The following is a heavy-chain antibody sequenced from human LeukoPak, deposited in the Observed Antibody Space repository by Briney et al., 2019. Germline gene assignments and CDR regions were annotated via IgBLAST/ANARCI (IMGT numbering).Heavy chain of an antibody. D-gene: IGHD6-19*01. J-gene: IGHJ4*02. CDR1: GFICSDYA. CDR3: AQRQDSSGCYSLYS. CDR2: ISSSGSGGNT. V-gene: IGHV3-23*01. Sequence: GGSLRLSCTASGFICSDYAMSWARQAPGKGLEWVAGISSSGSGGNTYYADSVKGRFTISRDTSKNILFLQMNTLRAKDTAIYYCAQRQDSSGCYSLYSWGQGTLVPVSS.